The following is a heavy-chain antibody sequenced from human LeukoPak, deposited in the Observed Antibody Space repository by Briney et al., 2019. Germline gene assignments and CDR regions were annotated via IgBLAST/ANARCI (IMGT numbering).Heavy chain of an antibody. V-gene: IGHV1-2*02. Sequence: ASVTVSCKASGYTFTGYYMHWVRQAPGQGLEWMGWINPNSGGTNYAQKFQGRVTMTRDTSISTAYMELSRLRSDDTAVYYCARGYNYDFWSGYYSPLDYWGQGTLVTVSS. J-gene: IGHJ4*02. CDR1: GYTFTGYY. CDR3: ARGYNYDFWSGYYSPLDY. CDR2: INPNSGGT. D-gene: IGHD3-3*01.